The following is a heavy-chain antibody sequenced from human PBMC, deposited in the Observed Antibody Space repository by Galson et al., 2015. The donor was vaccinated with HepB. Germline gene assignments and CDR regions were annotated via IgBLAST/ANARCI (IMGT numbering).Heavy chain of an antibody. D-gene: IGHD2-15*01. CDR2: ISAYNGNT. V-gene: IGHV1-18*04. J-gene: IGHJ4*02. Sequence: SVKVSCKASGYTFTSYGISWVRQAPGQGLEWMGWISAYNGNTNYAQKLQGRVTMTTDKSTSTAYMELSSLRSEDTAVYYCARINCSGGSCYSSLDYWGQGTLVTVSS. CDR3: ARINCSGGSCYSSLDY. CDR1: GYTFTSYG.